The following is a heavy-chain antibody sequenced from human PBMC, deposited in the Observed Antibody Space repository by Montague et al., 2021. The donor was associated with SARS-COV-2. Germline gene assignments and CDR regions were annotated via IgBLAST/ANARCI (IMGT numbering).Heavy chain of an antibody. Sequence: SETLSLTCTVSGGSIRSTTFYWGWIRQSPGKGLEWIGYIYEGATTYYNPSLKSRVAISLDTPNNQLSLKITSLIVADTAIYYCVTPGKTAVACRFDYWGPGILVTVSS. V-gene: IGHV4-39*07. CDR2: IYEGATT. J-gene: IGHJ4*02. CDR1: GGSIRSTTFY. D-gene: IGHD6-19*01. CDR3: VTPGKTAVACRFDY.